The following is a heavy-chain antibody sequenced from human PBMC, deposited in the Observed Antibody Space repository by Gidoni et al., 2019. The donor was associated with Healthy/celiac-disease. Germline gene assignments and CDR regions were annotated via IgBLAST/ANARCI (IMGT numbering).Heavy chain of an antibody. V-gene: IGHV3-48*03. Sequence: EVQLVESGGGLVQPGGSLRLSCAASGFTCSSYEMNWVRQAPGKGLEWVSYIRISGSTIYYPDSVKGRFTISRDNAKSSLYLQMNSLRAKDTAVYYCARAVLSWLQSEKKRYWYFDLWGRGTLVTVSS. CDR3: ARAVLSWLQSEKKRYWYFDL. J-gene: IGHJ2*01. CDR1: GFTCSSYE. CDR2: IRISGSTI. D-gene: IGHD5-12*01.